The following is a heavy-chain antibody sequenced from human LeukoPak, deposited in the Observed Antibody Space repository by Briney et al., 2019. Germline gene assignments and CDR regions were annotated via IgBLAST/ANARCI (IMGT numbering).Heavy chain of an antibody. CDR1: GYTFTSYG. D-gene: IGHD6-6*01. CDR2: ISAYNGNT. Sequence: ASVKVSCKASGYTFTSYGIIWVRQAPGQGLEWMGWISAYNGNTNYAQKLQGRVTMTTDTSTSTAYMELRSLRSDDTAVYYCARDLGVAVRPFSLFYWGQGTLVTVSS. J-gene: IGHJ4*02. V-gene: IGHV1-18*01. CDR3: ARDLGVAVRPFSLFY.